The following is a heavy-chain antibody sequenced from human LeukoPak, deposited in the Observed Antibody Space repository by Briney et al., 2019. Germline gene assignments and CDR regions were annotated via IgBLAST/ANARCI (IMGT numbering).Heavy chain of an antibody. Sequence: ASVKVSCKASGYTFSDYYIHWMRQAPGQGLEWMAWINPNSGGTNYAPKFQGRVTVTRDTSISTAYMELTRLTSDDTAVYYWAPFRGYNYGFDYWGQGTLVTVSS. CDR1: GYTFSDYY. J-gene: IGHJ4*02. D-gene: IGHD5-18*01. CDR3: APFRGYNYGFDY. V-gene: IGHV1-2*02. CDR2: INPNSGGT.